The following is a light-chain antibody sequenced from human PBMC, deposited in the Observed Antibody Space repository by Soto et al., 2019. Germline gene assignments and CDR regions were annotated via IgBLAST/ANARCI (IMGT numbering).Light chain of an antibody. Sequence: EIVLTQSPGTLSLSPGERATLSCRASQSVSDSYLAWYQHKPGQAPRLLIYGAFSRATGIPDRFSGSGSGTDFTLTISRLEPEDFAVYYCQQYGSSPAYTFGQGTKLEIK. V-gene: IGKV3-20*01. J-gene: IGKJ2*01. CDR3: QQYGSSPAYT. CDR2: GAF. CDR1: QSVSDSY.